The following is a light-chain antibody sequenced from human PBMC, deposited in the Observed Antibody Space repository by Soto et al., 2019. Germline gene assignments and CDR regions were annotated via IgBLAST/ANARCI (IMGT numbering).Light chain of an antibody. CDR1: QSVSSSY. CDR3: QQYGSSPLT. CDR2: GAS. V-gene: IGKV3-20*01. Sequence: EIVLTQSPGTLSLSPGERATLSCRASQSVSSSYLAWYQQKPGQAPRLLIYGASSRATGIPDRFSGSGSGTEFTFTISRLEPEDFAVYYCQQYGSSPLTFGGGTKVDIK. J-gene: IGKJ4*01.